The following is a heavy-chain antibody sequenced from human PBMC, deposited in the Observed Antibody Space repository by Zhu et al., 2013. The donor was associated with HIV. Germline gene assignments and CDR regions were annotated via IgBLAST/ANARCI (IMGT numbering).Heavy chain of an antibody. CDR3: ATLGRIRGPNWFDP. CDR2: INHSGST. Sequence: QVQLQQWGAGLLKPSEALSLTCAVYGGSFSGYYWSWIRQPPGKGLEWIGEINHSGSTNYNPSLKSRVTISVDTSKNQFSLKLSSVTAADTAVYYCATLGRIRGPNWFDPWGQGTLVTVSS. V-gene: IGHV4-34*01. CDR1: GGSFSGYY. J-gene: IGHJ5*02. D-gene: IGHD7-27*01.